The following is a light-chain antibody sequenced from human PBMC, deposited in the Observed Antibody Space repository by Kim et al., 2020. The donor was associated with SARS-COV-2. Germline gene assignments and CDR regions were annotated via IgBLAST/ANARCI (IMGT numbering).Light chain of an antibody. J-gene: IGLJ3*02. CDR1: SSNIGSKT. CDR2: DDN. V-gene: IGLV1-44*01. Sequence: GHRITISWSGSSSNIGSKTVNWYQQVPGAAPKLPIFDDNERPSGVPDRFSGAKSGTSASLAISGLQSDDESDYFCAAWDDTLSAWVFGGGTQLTVL. CDR3: AAWDDTLSAWV.